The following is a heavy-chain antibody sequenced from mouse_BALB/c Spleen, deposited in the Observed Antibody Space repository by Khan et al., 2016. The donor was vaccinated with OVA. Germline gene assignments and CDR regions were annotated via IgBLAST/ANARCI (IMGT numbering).Heavy chain of an antibody. CDR2: IRYSGYT. V-gene: IGHV3-2*02. CDR1: GYSITSDYA. D-gene: IGHD1-1*01. CDR3: ARKNYYGYAMDY. J-gene: IGHJ4*01. Sequence: EVQLQESGPGLVKPSQSLSLTCTVTGYSITSDYAWDWIRQFPGNKLEWMGYIRYSGYTSYNPSLKSRISISRDTSKNQFFLQLTSVTTEDTATYYCARKNYYGYAMDYWGQGTSVTVSS.